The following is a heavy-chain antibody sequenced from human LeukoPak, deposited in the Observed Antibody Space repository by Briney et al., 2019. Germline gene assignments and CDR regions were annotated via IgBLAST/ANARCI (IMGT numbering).Heavy chain of an antibody. J-gene: IGHJ6*02. V-gene: IGHV3-11*05. CDR2: NTGSSSYI. CDR1: GFTFSDYY. Sequence: PGGSLRLSCTASGFTFSDYYMSWIRQATGMALECVSYNTGSSSYINYADSVKGRFTISRDNTKNSLYLQKNSLRAEDTAVYYCGRANYGMDVWGLGTTVTVSS. CDR3: GRANYGMDV.